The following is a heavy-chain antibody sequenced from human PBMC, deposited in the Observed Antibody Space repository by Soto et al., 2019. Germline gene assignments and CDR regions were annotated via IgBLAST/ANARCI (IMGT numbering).Heavy chain of an antibody. CDR2: ISHDGSNK. J-gene: IGHJ6*02. Sequence: PGGSLRLSCAASGFTFSSYAMHWVRQTPGKGLEWVAVISHDGSNKYYADSVKGRFTISSDNSKNTVDLQMNSLRAEDTAVYYCARFNTILGVVTAMDFWCQGPMGSVSS. V-gene: IGHV3-30-3*01. CDR3: ARFNTILGVVTAMDF. D-gene: IGHD3-3*01. CDR1: GFTFSSYA.